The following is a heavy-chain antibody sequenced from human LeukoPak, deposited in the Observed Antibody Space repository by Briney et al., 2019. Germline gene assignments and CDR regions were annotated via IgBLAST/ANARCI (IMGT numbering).Heavy chain of an antibody. V-gene: IGHV3-33*01. CDR3: ARVHHERESYGMDV. D-gene: IGHD1-14*01. CDR1: GFTFSSYG. J-gene: IGHJ6*04. CDR2: IWYDGSNK. Sequence: PGRSLRLSCAASGFTFSSYGMHWVRQAPGKGLEWVAVIWYDGSNKYYADSVKGRFTISRDNSKNTLYLQMNSLRAEDTAVCYCARVHHERESYGMDVWGKGTTVTVSS.